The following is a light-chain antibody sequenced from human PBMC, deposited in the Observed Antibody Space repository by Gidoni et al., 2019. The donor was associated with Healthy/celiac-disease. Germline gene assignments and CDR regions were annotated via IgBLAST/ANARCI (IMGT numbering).Light chain of an antibody. CDR1: QSVLYNSNNKNY. CDR2: WAS. V-gene: IGKV4-1*01. Sequence: DIVITQSTDSLAVSLGERATINCKSSQSVLYNSNNKNYLAWYQQKPGQPPKLLIYWASTRESGVPDRFSGSGSATDVTLTISSLQAEDVAVYYCQQYYSTPFTFGPGTKVDIK. J-gene: IGKJ3*01. CDR3: QQYYSTPFT.